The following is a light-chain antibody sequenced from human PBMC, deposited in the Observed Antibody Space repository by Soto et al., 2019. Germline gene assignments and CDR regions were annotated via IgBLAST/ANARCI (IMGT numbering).Light chain of an antibody. CDR1: SGSIASNY. CDR3: QSYESSTVV. CDR2: EDN. J-gene: IGLJ2*01. V-gene: IGLV6-57*04. Sequence: NFMLTQPHSVSESPGKTVTISCTRSSGSIASNYVQWYQQRPGSAPTTVIYEDNQRPSGVPDRFSGSTDGSSNSASLTISGLQTEDEADYYCQSYESSTVVFGGGTKVTVL.